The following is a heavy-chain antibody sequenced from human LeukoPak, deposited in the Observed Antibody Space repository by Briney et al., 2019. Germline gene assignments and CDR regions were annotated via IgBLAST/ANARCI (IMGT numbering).Heavy chain of an antibody. CDR2: IYSGGST. CDR1: GFTVSSNY. J-gene: IGHJ6*02. CDR3: ARDRLFNYYYYGMDV. V-gene: IGHV3-53*01. D-gene: IGHD3-3*01. Sequence: GSLRLSCAASGFTVSSNYMSWVRQAPGKGLEWVSVIYSGGSTYYADSVKGRFTISRDNSKNTLYLQMNSLRAEDTAVYYCARDRLFNYYYYGMDVWGQGTTVTVSS.